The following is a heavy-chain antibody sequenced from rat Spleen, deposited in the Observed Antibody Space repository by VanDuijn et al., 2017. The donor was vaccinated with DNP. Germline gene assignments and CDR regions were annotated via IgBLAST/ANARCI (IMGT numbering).Heavy chain of an antibody. V-gene: IGHV5S23*01. CDR3: ATPTYNNYWYFDF. CDR2: ITNRGGST. CDR1: GFTFSHYA. J-gene: IGHJ2*01. Sequence: EVQLVESGGGLVQPGRSLKLSCAASGFTFSHYAMAWVRQAPTKGLEWVASITNRGGSTYYGDSVKGRFTISRDDAKSTLYLQMDSLRSEDTATYHCATPTYNNYWYFDFWGQGVMVTVSS. D-gene: IGHD1-10*01.